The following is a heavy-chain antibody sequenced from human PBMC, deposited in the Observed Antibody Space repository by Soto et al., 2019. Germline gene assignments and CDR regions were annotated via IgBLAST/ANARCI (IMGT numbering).Heavy chain of an antibody. Sequence: QVQLQESGPGLVKPSETLSLTCTVSGGSISSYYWSWIRQPPGKGLEWIGYIYYSGRTNYNPSLKSRVTISVDTSKNQFSLKLSSVTAADTAVYYCARVGNYCTNGVCSNEVFWYFDLWGRGTLVTVSS. CDR1: GGSISSYY. CDR2: IYYSGRT. CDR3: ARVGNYCTNGVCSNEVFWYFDL. D-gene: IGHD2-8*01. J-gene: IGHJ2*01. V-gene: IGHV4-59*01.